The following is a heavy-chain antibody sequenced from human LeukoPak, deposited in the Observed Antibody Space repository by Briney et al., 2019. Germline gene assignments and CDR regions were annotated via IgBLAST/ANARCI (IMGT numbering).Heavy chain of an antibody. V-gene: IGHV4-38-2*02. CDR3: AYASQGLLRYYGDYPRSAFDI. CDR2: IYHSGST. CDR1: GYSISSGYY. Sequence: SETLSLTCTVSGYSISSGYYWGWIRQPPGKGLEWIGSIYHSGSTYYNPSLKSRVTISVDTSKNQSSLKLSSVTAADTAVYYCAYASQGLLRYYGDYPRSAFDIWGQGIMVTVSS. D-gene: IGHD4-17*01. J-gene: IGHJ3*02.